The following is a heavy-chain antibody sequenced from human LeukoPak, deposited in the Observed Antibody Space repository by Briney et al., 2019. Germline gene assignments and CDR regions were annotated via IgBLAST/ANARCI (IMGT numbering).Heavy chain of an antibody. CDR1: GYTFTGYY. Sequence: ASVTVSCKASGYTFTGYYMHWVRQAPGQGLEWMGWINPNSGGTNYAQKFQGRVTMTRDTSISTAYMELSRLRSDDTAAYYCARGRRADIVVVPAAHFHWFDPWGQGTLVTVSS. J-gene: IGHJ5*02. CDR2: INPNSGGT. D-gene: IGHD2-2*01. CDR3: ARGRRADIVVVPAAHFHWFDP. V-gene: IGHV1-2*02.